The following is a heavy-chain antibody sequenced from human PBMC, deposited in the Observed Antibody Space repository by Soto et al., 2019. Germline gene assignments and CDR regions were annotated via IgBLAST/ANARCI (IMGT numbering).Heavy chain of an antibody. V-gene: IGHV4-39*01. D-gene: IGHD2-15*01. J-gene: IGHJ5*02. CDR2: MFYSVAT. CDR1: GGSISDISYC. CDR3: ARHKSGSDWLDP. Sequence: PSETLSLTCTVSGGSISDISYCWGWIRQPPGKGLQWIGCMFYSVATYYNPSLKNRVTLSVDTSNNEFSLKLVSVTAPDTAVYYCARHKSGSDWLDPWGQGTLVTVSS.